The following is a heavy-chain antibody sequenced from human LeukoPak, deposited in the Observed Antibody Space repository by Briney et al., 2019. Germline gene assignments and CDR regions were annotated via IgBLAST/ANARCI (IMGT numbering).Heavy chain of an antibody. J-gene: IGHJ4*02. CDR3: AQLNNYYDSSGSDY. CDR1: GYTFTSYG. D-gene: IGHD3-22*01. CDR2: ISAYNGNT. Sequence: ASVTVSCKASGYTFTSYGISWVRQAPGQGLEWMGWISAYNGNTNYAQKLQGRVTMTTDTSTSTAYMELRSLRSDDTAVYYCAQLNNYYDSSGSDYWGQGTLVTVSS. V-gene: IGHV1-18*01.